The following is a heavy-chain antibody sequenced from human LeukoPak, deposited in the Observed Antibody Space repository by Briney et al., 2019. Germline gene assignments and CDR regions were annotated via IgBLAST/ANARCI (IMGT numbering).Heavy chain of an antibody. CDR2: IIPIFGTA. CDR1: GGSFSNFG. V-gene: IGHV1-69*01. CDR3: ARDRGYYGSGSRFDY. D-gene: IGHD3-10*01. Sequence: EASVKVSCQASGGSFSNFGISWVRQAPGQGLEWMGGIIPIFGTANYAQKFQGRVTITADESTSTAYMELSSLRSEDTAVYYCARDRGYYGSGSRFDYWGQGTLVTVSS. J-gene: IGHJ4*02.